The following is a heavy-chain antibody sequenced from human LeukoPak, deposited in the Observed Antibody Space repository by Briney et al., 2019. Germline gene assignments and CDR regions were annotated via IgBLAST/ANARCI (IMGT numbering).Heavy chain of an antibody. D-gene: IGHD5-18*01. CDR1: GYIFNNFD. Sequence: GASVKVSCKASGYIFNNFDINWVRQAPGQGLEWMGWMSTYNGDTNYAQKLQGRVTMTTDTSTSTAYMELRSLRSDDTAVYYCARDRDTAMVPLDYWGQGTLVTVSS. CDR2: MSTYNGDT. CDR3: ARDRDTAMVPLDY. J-gene: IGHJ4*02. V-gene: IGHV1-18*01.